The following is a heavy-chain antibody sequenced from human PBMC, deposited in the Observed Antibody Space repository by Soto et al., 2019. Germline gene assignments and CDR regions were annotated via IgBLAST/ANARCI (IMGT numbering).Heavy chain of an antibody. CDR3: ARGSYASTWFD. J-gene: IGHJ4*02. V-gene: IGHV4-4*02. CDR1: GDSISSSNW. Sequence: SETLSLTCAVSGDSISSSNWWSWVRQPPGKGLEWIGEVHHRGGTNYNPSHKSRLTISVDKSKNQFSLKLSSVTAADTAVYYCARGSYASTWFDWGQGTLVTVSS. D-gene: IGHD2-2*01. CDR2: VHHRGGT.